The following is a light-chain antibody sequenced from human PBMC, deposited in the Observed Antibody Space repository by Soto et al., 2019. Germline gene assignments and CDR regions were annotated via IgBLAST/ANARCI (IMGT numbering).Light chain of an antibody. CDR2: SNN. CDR3: AAWDDSLNGSYV. CDR1: RSNIGSNT. Sequence: QSVLTQPPSTFGTPVQRVTISCSGSRSNIGSNTVTWYQQLPGTAPKLLIYSNNQRPSGVPDRFSGSKSGTSASLAISGLQSEDEADYYCAAWDDSLNGSYVFGTGTKVTVL. J-gene: IGLJ1*01. V-gene: IGLV1-44*01.